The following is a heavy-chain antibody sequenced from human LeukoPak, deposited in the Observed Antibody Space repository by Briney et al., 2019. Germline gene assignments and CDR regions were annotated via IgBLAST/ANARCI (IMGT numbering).Heavy chain of an antibody. Sequence: PGGSLRLSCAASGFTFSSYAMSWVRQAPGKGLEWVSAISGSGGSTYYADSVKGRFTISRDNAKNSLYLQMNSLRAEDTALYYCAKDISSATVTHYYYYYGMDVWGQGTTVTVSS. J-gene: IGHJ6*02. CDR2: ISGSGGST. V-gene: IGHV3-23*01. D-gene: IGHD4-17*01. CDR1: GFTFSSYA. CDR3: AKDISSATVTHYYYYYGMDV.